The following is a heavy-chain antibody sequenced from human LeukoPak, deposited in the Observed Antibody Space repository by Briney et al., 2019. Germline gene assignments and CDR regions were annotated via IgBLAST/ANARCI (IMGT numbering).Heavy chain of an antibody. CDR2: VYPGDSDT. Sequence: GESLKISCKGSGYSFTSYWIGWVRQMPGKGLEWMGIVYPGDSDTRYSPSFQGQVTISADKSISTAYLQWSSLKASDTAMYYCARQILYSSSWYYWFDPWGQGTLVTVSS. CDR3: ARQILYSSSWYYWFDP. D-gene: IGHD6-13*01. CDR1: GYSFTSYW. J-gene: IGHJ5*02. V-gene: IGHV5-51*01.